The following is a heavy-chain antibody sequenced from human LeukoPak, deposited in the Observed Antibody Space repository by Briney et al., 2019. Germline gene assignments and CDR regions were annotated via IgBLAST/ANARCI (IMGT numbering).Heavy chain of an antibody. V-gene: IGHV3-21*01. CDR2: ISSSSSYI. D-gene: IGHD3-9*01. CDR1: RFTFSIYS. J-gene: IGHJ3*02. CDR3: ARVDWYSAFDI. Sequence: PGGSLRLSSAASRFTFSIYSMNWVRPAPGKGLEWVSSISSSSSYIYYADTVKGRFTISRDNAKNSLYLQMNSLRAQDTAVYYCARVDWYSAFDIWGQGTMVTVSS.